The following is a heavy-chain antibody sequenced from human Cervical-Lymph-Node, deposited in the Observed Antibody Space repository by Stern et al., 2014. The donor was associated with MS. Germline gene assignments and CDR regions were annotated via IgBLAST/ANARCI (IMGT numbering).Heavy chain of an antibody. D-gene: IGHD3-3*01. J-gene: IGHJ5*02. CDR3: TTSIFGVVALGWFDP. V-gene: IGHV3-49*05. CDR2: IRSKAYGGTT. Sequence: EMQLVESGGGLVKPGRSLRLSCTASGFTFGDYAMSWFRQAPGKGLEWVGFIRSKAYGGTTEYAASVKGRFTISRDDSKSIAYLQMNSLKTEDTAVYYCTTSIFGVVALGWFDPWGQGTLVTVSS. CDR1: GFTFGDYA.